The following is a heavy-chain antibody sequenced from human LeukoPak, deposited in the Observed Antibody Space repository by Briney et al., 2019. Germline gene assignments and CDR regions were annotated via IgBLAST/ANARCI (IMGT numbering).Heavy chain of an antibody. CDR1: GGSISSYY. Sequence: PSETLSLTCTVSGGSISSYYWSWIRQSPGKGLEWIGYIYYGGSTDYNPSLKSRVTISKDTSKTQFSLRLSSVTAADTAVYYCARARLDSSGRFDYWGRGTLVTVSS. J-gene: IGHJ4*02. D-gene: IGHD3-22*01. CDR3: ARARLDSSGRFDY. V-gene: IGHV4-59*01. CDR2: IYYGGST.